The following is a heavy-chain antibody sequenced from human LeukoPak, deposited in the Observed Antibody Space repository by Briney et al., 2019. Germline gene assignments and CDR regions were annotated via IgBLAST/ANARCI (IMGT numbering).Heavy chain of an antibody. D-gene: IGHD3-9*01. CDR1: GFTFSSYS. V-gene: IGHV3-48*01. CDR3: ARPTRYYDILTGYYNEYYFDY. J-gene: IGHJ4*02. CDR2: ISSSSSTI. Sequence: PGGSLRLSCAASGFTFSSYSMNWVRQAPGKGLEWVSYISSSSSTIYYADSVKGRFTISRDNAKNSLYLQMNSLRAEDTAVYYCARPTRYYDILTGYYNEYYFDYWGQGTLVTVSS.